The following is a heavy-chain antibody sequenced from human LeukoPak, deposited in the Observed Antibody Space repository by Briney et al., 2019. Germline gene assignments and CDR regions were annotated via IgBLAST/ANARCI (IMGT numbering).Heavy chain of an antibody. J-gene: IGHJ5*02. Sequence: SETLSLTCTVSGGSISSSSYYWGWIRQPPGKGLEWIGSIYYSGSTNYNPSLKSRVTISVDTSENQFSLKLSSATAADTAVYYCASHKVRGVHRAWFDPWGQGTLVTVSS. V-gene: IGHV4-39*07. CDR1: GGSISSSSYY. CDR3: ASHKVRGVHRAWFDP. D-gene: IGHD3-10*01. CDR2: IYYSGST.